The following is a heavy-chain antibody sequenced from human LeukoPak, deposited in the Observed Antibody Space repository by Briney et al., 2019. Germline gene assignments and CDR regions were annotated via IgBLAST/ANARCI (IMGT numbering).Heavy chain of an antibody. J-gene: IGHJ4*02. CDR2: ISSGGGT. CDR3: AKGGSSSTKRYFDY. Sequence: GGSLRLSCAASRFTFSSYAMTWVRQAPGKGLEWVSGISSGGGTYYADSVKGRFTISRDNSQNTLYLQMNSLRAEDAAVYYCAKGGSSSTKRYFDYWGQGTLVTVSS. CDR1: RFTFSSYA. V-gene: IGHV3-23*01. D-gene: IGHD1-26*01.